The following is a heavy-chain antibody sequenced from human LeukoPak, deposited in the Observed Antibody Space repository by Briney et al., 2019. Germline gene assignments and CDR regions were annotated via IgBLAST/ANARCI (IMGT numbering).Heavy chain of an antibody. D-gene: IGHD3-10*01. Sequence: PGGSLRLSCAASGFTISTYGMSWGRQAPGKGLEWVSSISGGTTYYADSVKGRFTISRDNSKNTVSLQMNSLRAEDTDCAKSVYHSGNYWGQGTLVTVSS. CDR2: ISGGTT. V-gene: IGHV3-23*01. CDR1: GFTISTYG. J-gene: IGHJ4*02. CDR3: VYHSGNY.